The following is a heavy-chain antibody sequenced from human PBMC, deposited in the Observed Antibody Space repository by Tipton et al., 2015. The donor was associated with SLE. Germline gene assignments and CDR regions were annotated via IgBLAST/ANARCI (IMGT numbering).Heavy chain of an antibody. CDR2: ISSSGNTM. J-gene: IGHJ3*02. CDR3: ARDTMGYGPDAFDI. D-gene: IGHD5-18*01. V-gene: IGHV3-48*03. CDR1: GFTFSSFG. Sequence: GSLRLSCTASGFTFSSFGMNWVRQAPGKGLEWVSFISSSGNTMYYADSVKGRFTISRDNAKNSLYLQMNSLRAEDTAVYYCARDTMGYGPDAFDIWGQGTMVTVSS.